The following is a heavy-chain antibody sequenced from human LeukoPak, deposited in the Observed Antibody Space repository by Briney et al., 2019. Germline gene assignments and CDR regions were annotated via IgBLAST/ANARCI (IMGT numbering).Heavy chain of an antibody. J-gene: IGHJ6*02. CDR3: PRGGPAGSSSSVMDV. Sequence: SQTLSLTCAISLDSVSSNSATWIGIRQSPSRGLEWLGRTYYRSQWYNDYAVSVKSRITINPDTSKNQFSLQLNSVTPEDTAVYYCPRGGPAGSSSSVMDVWGQGTTVTVSS. V-gene: IGHV6-1*01. D-gene: IGHD6-6*01. CDR1: LDSVSSNSAT. CDR2: TYYRSQWYN.